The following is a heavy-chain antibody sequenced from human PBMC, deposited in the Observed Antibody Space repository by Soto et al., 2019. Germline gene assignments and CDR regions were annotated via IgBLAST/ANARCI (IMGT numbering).Heavy chain of an antibody. CDR2: ISYDGSNK. Sequence: QVQLVESGGGVVQPGRSLRLSCAASGFTFSSYAIHWVRQAPGKGLEWVAVISYDGSNKYYADSVKGRFTISRDNSKNTLYLQMNRLRAEDTAVYYCARAEGHYYYYYGMDVWGQGTTVTVSS. J-gene: IGHJ6*02. CDR3: ARAEGHYYYYYGMDV. V-gene: IGHV3-30-3*01. CDR1: GFTFSSYA.